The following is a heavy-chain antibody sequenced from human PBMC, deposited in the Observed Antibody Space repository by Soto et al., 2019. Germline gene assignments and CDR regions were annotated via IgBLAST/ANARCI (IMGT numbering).Heavy chain of an antibody. CDR3: ARVLPGIAAAYDAFDV. D-gene: IGHD6-13*01. Sequence: PSETLSLTCTVSGDSVISATYYWSGIRQPPGKGLEWIGYIYYDGGTTYNSSLKSRVTISTDTSRSQLSLQLTSATPADTAVYYCARVLPGIAAAYDAFDVWGQGTMVTVSS. CDR2: IYYDGGT. J-gene: IGHJ3*01. V-gene: IGHV4-61*01. CDR1: GDSVISATYY.